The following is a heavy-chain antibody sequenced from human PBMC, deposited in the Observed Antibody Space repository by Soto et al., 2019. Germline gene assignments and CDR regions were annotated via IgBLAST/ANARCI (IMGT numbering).Heavy chain of an antibody. V-gene: IGHV3-21*01. Sequence: VVSLRLSCSSSVFSFITYIINLFLQAPGKGLEWVSSISSRGDTYYADSVKGRFTISRDNAKNSVSLQMDSLRAEDAAVYYCAREENAWKIDYGLEVWGKGNTVNVSS. CDR3: AREENAWKIDYGLEV. D-gene: IGHD1-1*01. J-gene: IGHJ6*04. CDR2: ISSRGDT. CDR1: VFSFITYI.